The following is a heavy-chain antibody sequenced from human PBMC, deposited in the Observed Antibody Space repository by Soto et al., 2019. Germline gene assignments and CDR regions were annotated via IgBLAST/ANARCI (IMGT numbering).Heavy chain of an antibody. CDR1: GGSISSGGYS. V-gene: IGHV4-30-2*01. D-gene: IGHD2-21*02. CDR3: ARDLWGYCGTDCYPLDV. CDR2: IYHSGST. J-gene: IGHJ6*02. Sequence: PSETLSLTCAVSGGSISSGGYSWSWIRQPPGKGLEWIGYIYHSGSTYYNPSLKSRVTISVDTSKNQFSLKLNSVTAADTAVYYCARDLWGYCGTDCYPLDVWGQGTTVTSP.